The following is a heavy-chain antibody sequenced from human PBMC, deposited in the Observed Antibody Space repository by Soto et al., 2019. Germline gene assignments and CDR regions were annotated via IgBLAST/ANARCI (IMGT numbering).Heavy chain of an antibody. D-gene: IGHD6-13*01. CDR1: GYTFTSYG. Sequence: ASVKVSCKASGYTFTSYGISWVRQAPGQGLEWMGWISAYNGNTNYAQKLQGRVTMTTDTSTSTAYMELRSLRSDDTAVYYCARGPHIGYSSSWIDYWGQGTLVTVS. V-gene: IGHV1-18*04. CDR3: ARGPHIGYSSSWIDY. J-gene: IGHJ4*02. CDR2: ISAYNGNT.